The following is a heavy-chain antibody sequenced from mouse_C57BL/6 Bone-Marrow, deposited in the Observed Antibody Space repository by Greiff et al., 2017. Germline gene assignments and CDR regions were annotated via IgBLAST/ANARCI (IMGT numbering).Heavy chain of an antibody. V-gene: IGHV1-7*01. CDR2: INPSSGYT. J-gene: IGHJ2*01. D-gene: IGHD1-1*01. CDR1: GYTFTSYW. Sequence: QVQLQQSGAELAKPGASVKLSCKASGYTFTSYWMHWVKQRPGQGLEWIGYINPSSGYTKYNQKFKDKATLTADKSSSTAYMQLSSLTYEDSAVYYCAKSPFTTVVATDYWGQGTTLTVSS. CDR3: AKSPFTTVVATDY.